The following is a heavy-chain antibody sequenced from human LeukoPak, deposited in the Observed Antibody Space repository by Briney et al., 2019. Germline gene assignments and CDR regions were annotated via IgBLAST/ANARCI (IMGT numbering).Heavy chain of an antibody. J-gene: IGHJ4*02. CDR2: IYYSGST. CDR1: GGSISSNSYY. Sequence: PSETLSLTCAVSGGSISSNSYYWGWIRQPPGKGLEWIGSIYYSGSTYYNPSLKSRVTISVDTSKNQFSLKLSSVTAADTAVYYCARTRYYYNSRSYGAPYYFDYWGQGTLVTVSS. V-gene: IGHV4-39*01. CDR3: ARTRYYYNSRSYGAPYYFDY. D-gene: IGHD3-10*01.